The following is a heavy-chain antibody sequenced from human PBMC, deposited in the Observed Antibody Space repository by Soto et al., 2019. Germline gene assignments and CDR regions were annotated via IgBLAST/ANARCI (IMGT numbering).Heavy chain of an antibody. D-gene: IGHD6-13*01. V-gene: IGHV3-33*01. CDR2: IWYDVSKS. CDR1: GFGFNYYG. CDR3: ARDPGGSSWKHYSYHYGLDV. Sequence: QVQLVQSGGGVVQPGRSLRLSCVASGFGFNYYGMQWVRQAPGKGLEWVAGIWYDVSKSDFADSVKGRFNISRDNPKNTLYLQMTSLRADDTAVYYCARDPGGSSWKHYSYHYGLDVWGQGTTVTVSS. J-gene: IGHJ6*02.